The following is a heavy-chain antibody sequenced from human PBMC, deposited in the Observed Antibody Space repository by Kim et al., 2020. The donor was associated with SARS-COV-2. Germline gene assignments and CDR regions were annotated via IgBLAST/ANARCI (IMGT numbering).Heavy chain of an antibody. CDR2: ISAYNGNT. V-gene: IGHV1-18*01. Sequence: ASVKVSCKASGYTFTSYGISWVRQAPGQGLEWMGWISAYNGNTNYAQKLQGRVTMTTDTSTSTAYMELRSLRSDDTAVYYCARGRYGSGSYYHYYYYVMDVWGQGTTVSVSS. D-gene: IGHD3-10*01. CDR3: ARGRYGSGSYYHYYYYVMDV. J-gene: IGHJ6*02. CDR1: GYTFTSYG.